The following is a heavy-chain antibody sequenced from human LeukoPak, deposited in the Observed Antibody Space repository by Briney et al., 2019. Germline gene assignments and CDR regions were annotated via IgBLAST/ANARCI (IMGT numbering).Heavy chain of an antibody. CDR3: ARDSSSHCSSTSCYGTYYFDY. CDR2: IIPIFGTA. Sequence: ASVKVSCKASGGTFSSYAISWVRQAPGQGLEWMGGIIPIFGTANYAQKFQGRVTITADEFTSTAYMELSSLRSEDTAVYYCARDSSSHCSSTSCYGTYYFDYWGQGTLVTVSP. D-gene: IGHD2-2*01. V-gene: IGHV1-69*13. J-gene: IGHJ4*02. CDR1: GGTFSSYA.